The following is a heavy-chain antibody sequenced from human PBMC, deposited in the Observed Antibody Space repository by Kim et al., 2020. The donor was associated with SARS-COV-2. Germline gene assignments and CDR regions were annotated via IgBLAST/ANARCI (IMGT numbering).Heavy chain of an antibody. J-gene: IGHJ5*02. V-gene: IGHV4-31*03. CDR2: IYYSGST. CDR3: ARDEAAAYNWFDP. CDR1: GGSISSGGYY. D-gene: IGHD6-13*01. Sequence: SETLSLTCTVSGGSISSGGYYWSWIRQHPGKGLEWIGYIYYSGSTYYNPSLKSRVTISVDTSKNQFSLKLSSVTAADTAVYYCARDEAAAYNWFDPWGQGTLVTVSS.